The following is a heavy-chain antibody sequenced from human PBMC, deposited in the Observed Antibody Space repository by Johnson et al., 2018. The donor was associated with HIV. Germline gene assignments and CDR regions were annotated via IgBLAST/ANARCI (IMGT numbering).Heavy chain of an antibody. D-gene: IGHD6-6*01. CDR1: GFTVSSNY. CDR3: AKGVRGSSCYDAFDI. V-gene: IGHV3-53*01. Sequence: VQLVESGGGLIQPGGSLRLSCAASGFTVSSNYMSWVRQAPGKGLEWVSIIYSGGRTYHADSVKGRFTLSRDNSKNTLYLQLNSLRAEDTAVYYCAKGVRGSSCYDAFDIWGQGTMVTVSS. J-gene: IGHJ3*02. CDR2: IYSGGRT.